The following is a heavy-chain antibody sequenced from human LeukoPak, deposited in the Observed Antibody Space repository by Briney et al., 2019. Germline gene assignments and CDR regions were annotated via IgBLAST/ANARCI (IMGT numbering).Heavy chain of an antibody. Sequence: SETLSLTCAVSGASISASNYYWGWIRQPPGKGLEWIGSISYSGSTYYNPSLNSRAPIPIDTSKNHLFLYLSSVSAADTALYYWARMTRGVPGGFDSWGQGALVSVSS. D-gene: IGHD2-2*01. CDR3: ARMTRGVPGGFDS. V-gene: IGHV4-39*02. CDR2: ISYSGST. CDR1: GASISASNYY. J-gene: IGHJ4*02.